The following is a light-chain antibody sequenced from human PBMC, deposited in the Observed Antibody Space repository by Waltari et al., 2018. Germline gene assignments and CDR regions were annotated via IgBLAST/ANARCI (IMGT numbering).Light chain of an antibody. CDR2: DVT. Sequence: QSALTQPASVSGSPGQSITTSCTGTTSDIGAYNYVPWYQQHPGKAPKVVISDVTNRPSGVSNRFAGSKSGNTASLTISGLQAEDEADYYCSSFTSGSTWVFGGGTKLTVL. V-gene: IGLV2-14*03. J-gene: IGLJ3*02. CDR1: TSDIGAYNY. CDR3: SSFTSGSTWV.